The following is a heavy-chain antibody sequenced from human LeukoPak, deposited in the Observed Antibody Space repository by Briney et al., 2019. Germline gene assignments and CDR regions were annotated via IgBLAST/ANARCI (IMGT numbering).Heavy chain of an antibody. CDR3: ARGKVVPAASRAGGFDY. Sequence: SETLSLTCAVYGGSFSGYYWSWIRQPPGKGLEWIGEINHSGSTNYNPSLKSRVTISVDTSKNQFSLKLSSVTAADTAVYYCARGKVVPAASRAGGFDYWGQGTLVTVSS. CDR1: GGSFSGYY. J-gene: IGHJ4*02. V-gene: IGHV4-34*01. D-gene: IGHD2-2*01. CDR2: INHSGST.